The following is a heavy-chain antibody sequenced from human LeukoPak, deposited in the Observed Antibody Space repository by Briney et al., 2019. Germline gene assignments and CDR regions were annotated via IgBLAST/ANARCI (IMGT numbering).Heavy chain of an antibody. CDR1: GGSIEPHY. CDR2: ISYSGRT. CDR3: ARSRNDYNSVAFHI. J-gene: IGHJ3*02. D-gene: IGHD5-24*01. V-gene: IGHV4-59*11. Sequence: PSETLSLTRTVSGGSIEPHYGNWIRQPPGKGLEWIAYISYSGRTKYNPSIKSRVTVSVDTYRNQFSLRLRSVSAADTAMYFCARSRNDYNSVAFHIWGQGTMVTVSS.